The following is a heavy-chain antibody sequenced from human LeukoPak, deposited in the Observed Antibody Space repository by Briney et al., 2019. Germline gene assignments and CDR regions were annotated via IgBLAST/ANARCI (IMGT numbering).Heavy chain of an antibody. V-gene: IGHV3-23*01. D-gene: IGHD1-26*01. Sequence: GGSLRLSCAASGFTFSSYAMSWVRQAPGKGLEWVSAISGSGGSTYYADSVKGRFTISRDNSKNTLYLQMNSLRAEDTAVYYCAKGFAYSGSYGARAFDIWGQGTMVTVSS. J-gene: IGHJ3*02. CDR1: GFTFSSYA. CDR2: ISGSGGST. CDR3: AKGFAYSGSYGARAFDI.